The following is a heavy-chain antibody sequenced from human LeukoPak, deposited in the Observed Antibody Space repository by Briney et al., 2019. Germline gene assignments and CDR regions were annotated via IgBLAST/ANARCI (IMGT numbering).Heavy chain of an antibody. CDR1: GYTFTGYY. J-gene: IGHJ4*02. CDR2: INPNSGGT. CDR3: ARDRPYCSSTSCTQNENFDY. V-gene: IGHV1-2*06. D-gene: IGHD2-2*01. Sequence: ASVKVSCKASGYTFTGYYMHWVRQAPGQGLEWMGRINPNSGGTNYAQKFQGRVTMTRDTSISTAYMELSRLRSDDMAVYYCARDRPYCSSTSCTQNENFDYWGQGTLVTVSS.